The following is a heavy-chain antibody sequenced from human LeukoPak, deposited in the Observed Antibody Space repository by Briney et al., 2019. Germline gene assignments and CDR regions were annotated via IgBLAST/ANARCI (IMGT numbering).Heavy chain of an antibody. CDR1: GFTFSSYG. J-gene: IGHJ3*01. Sequence: GGSLRLSCAASGFTFSSYGMHWVRQAPGKGLEWVAVIWYDGSNKYYADSVKGRLTISRDNSKNTLYLQMNSLRAEDTAVYHCARDRSGYANDAFDFWGQGTMVTVSS. CDR3: ARDRSGYANDAFDF. V-gene: IGHV3-33*01. CDR2: IWYDGSNK. D-gene: IGHD3-3*01.